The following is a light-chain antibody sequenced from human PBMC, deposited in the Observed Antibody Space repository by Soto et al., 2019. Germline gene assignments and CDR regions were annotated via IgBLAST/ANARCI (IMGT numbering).Light chain of an antibody. CDR1: SGDVGGYDY. CDR3: SSYAGSDNPYV. V-gene: IGLV2-8*01. CDR2: EVT. Sequence: QSAQAQPPSASGSPGQSVTISCTGTSGDVGGYDYVSWYQQHPGKAPKLMIYEVTKRPLGVPDRFSGSKSGNTASLTVSGLQAEDEADYYCSSYAGSDNPYVFGTGTKVTVL. J-gene: IGLJ1*01.